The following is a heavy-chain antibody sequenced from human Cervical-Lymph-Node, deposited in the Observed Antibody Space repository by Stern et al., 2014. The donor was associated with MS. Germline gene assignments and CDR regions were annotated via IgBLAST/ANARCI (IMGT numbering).Heavy chain of an antibody. V-gene: IGHV1-69*09. CDR1: GGTFISSYA. CDR3: ARGVVSNRAAATLHNLFDP. J-gene: IGHJ5*02. Sequence: QVHLVESGAEVKKPGSSMNVSCKTSGGTFISSYAITWMRQAPGQGLDWMGRLIPILGRANYAQKFQGRVTITADTSTSTSYMELSSLRSEDTAVYYCARGVVSNRAAATLHNLFDPWGQGTLVTVSS. CDR2: LIPILGRA. D-gene: IGHD2-15*01.